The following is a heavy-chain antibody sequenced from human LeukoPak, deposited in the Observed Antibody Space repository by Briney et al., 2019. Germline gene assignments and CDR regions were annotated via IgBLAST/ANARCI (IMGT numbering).Heavy chain of an antibody. CDR3: AREDPYYYYYYGMDV. V-gene: IGHV4-61*01. J-gene: IGHJ6*02. Sequence: SETLSLTCTVSGGSVNSGSYYWTWIRQPPGKGLEWIGYIYYSGSTNYSPSLKSRITISVDTSDSQFSLKLSSVTAADTAVYYCAREDPYYYYYYGMDVWGQGTTVTVSS. CDR1: GGSVNSGSYY. CDR2: IYYSGST.